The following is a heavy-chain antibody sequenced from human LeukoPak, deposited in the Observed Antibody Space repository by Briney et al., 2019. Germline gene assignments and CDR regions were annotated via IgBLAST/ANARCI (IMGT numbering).Heavy chain of an antibody. J-gene: IGHJ4*02. Sequence: GGSLRLSCAASGFSFSDYYMSWIRQAPGKGLVWVSYISSSGGTMYYADSVRGRFIISRDNAKNSLFLEMNSLKDEDTAIYYCASDYAKGWYVWGQGTRVTVSS. V-gene: IGHV3-11*01. CDR1: GFSFSDYY. CDR2: ISSSGGTM. D-gene: IGHD2-15*01. CDR3: ASDYAKGWYV.